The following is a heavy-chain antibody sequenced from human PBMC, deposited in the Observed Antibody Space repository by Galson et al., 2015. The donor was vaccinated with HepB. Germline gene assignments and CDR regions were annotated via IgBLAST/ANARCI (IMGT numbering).Heavy chain of an antibody. V-gene: IGHV3-48*04. CDR2: ISSSSSTI. J-gene: IGHJ4*02. Sequence: SLRLSCAASGFTFSSYSMNWVRQAPGKGLEWVSYISSSSSTIYYADSVKGRFTISRDNAKNSLYLQMNSLRAEDTAVYYCARGAMVRGVLVYFDYWGQGTLVTVSS. CDR3: ARGAMVRGVLVYFDY. D-gene: IGHD3-10*01. CDR1: GFTFSSYS.